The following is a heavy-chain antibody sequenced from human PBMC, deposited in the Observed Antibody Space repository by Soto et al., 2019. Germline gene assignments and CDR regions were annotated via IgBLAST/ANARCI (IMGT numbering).Heavy chain of an antibody. CDR2: IIPIFGTA. CDR1: GGTFSSYA. D-gene: IGHD6-19*01. Sequence: SVKVSCTASGGTFSSYAISWVRQAPGQGLEWMGGIIPIFGTANYAQKFQGRVTITADESTSTAYMELSSLRSEDTAVYYCARDYPGMGIAVAGPLDYWGQGTLVTVSS. J-gene: IGHJ4*02. V-gene: IGHV1-69*13. CDR3: ARDYPGMGIAVAGPLDY.